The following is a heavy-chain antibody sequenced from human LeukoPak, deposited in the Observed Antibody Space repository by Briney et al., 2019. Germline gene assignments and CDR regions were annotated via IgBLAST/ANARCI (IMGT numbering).Heavy chain of an antibody. CDR2: ISSSSSYI. Sequence: GGSLRLSCAASGFTFSSYSMNWVRQAPGKGLEWVSSISSSSSYIYYADSVKGRFTISRDNAKNSLYLQMNSLRAEDTAVYYCARGYSYGRSYYYYGMDVWGQGTTVTVSS. CDR1: GFTFSSYS. CDR3: ARGYSYGRSYYYYGMDV. J-gene: IGHJ6*02. V-gene: IGHV3-21*01. D-gene: IGHD5-18*01.